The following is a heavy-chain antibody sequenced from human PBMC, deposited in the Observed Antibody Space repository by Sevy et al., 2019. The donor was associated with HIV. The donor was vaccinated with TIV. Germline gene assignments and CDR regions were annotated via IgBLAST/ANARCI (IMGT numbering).Heavy chain of an antibody. D-gene: IGHD5-18*01. CDR3: ARIGGEGGYSYGPIDY. CDR1: GFTFSSYA. CDR2: ISYDGSNK. J-gene: IGHJ4*02. Sequence: GGYLRLYCAASGFTFSSYAMHWVRQAPGKGLEWVAVISYDGSNKYYADSVKGRFTISRDNSKNTLYLQMNSLRAEDTAVYYCARIGGEGGYSYGPIDYWGQGILVTVSS. V-gene: IGHV3-30-3*01.